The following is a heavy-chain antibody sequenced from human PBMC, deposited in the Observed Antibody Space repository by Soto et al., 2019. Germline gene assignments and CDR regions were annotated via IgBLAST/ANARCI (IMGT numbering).Heavy chain of an antibody. D-gene: IGHD6-25*01. V-gene: IGHV4-30-2*01. Sequence: QLQLQESGSGLVRPSQTLSLTCAVSGGSISSGGYSWNWIRQPPGKGLEWIGYIYHSGSTLYNPSLKSRVTIPVDKSKNQFSRKLTSVTAADAAVYYCARDRLEGNWFDPWGQGALVTVSS. CDR2: IYHSGST. CDR1: GGSISSGGYS. J-gene: IGHJ5*02. CDR3: ARDRLEGNWFDP.